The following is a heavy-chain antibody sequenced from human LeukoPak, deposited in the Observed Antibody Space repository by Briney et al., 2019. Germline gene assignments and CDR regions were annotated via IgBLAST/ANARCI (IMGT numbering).Heavy chain of an antibody. CDR1: GFTFSNSA. D-gene: IGHD6-19*01. CDR2: LSGSGITT. Sequence: QLGGSLRLSCAASGFTFSNSAMSWVRQAPGKGLEWVSTLSGSGITTYYADSVKGRFTISRDNSKNTLYLQMNSLRAEDTAVYYCAKGIYSSGWSYFDYWGHGTLVTVSS. V-gene: IGHV3-23*01. CDR3: AKGIYSSGWSYFDY. J-gene: IGHJ4*01.